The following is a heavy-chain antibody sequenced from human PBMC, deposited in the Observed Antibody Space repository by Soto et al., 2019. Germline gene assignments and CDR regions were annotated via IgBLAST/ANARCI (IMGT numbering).Heavy chain of an antibody. Sequence: QVQLQQWGAGLLKPSETLSLTCAVYGGSFSGYYWSWIRQPPGKGLEWIGEINHSGSTNYNPSLKSRVTISVDTSKNQFSLKLSSGTAADAAVYYCARGQRWFRIWGQGTMVTVSS. CDR2: INHSGST. CDR3: ARGQRWFRI. CDR1: GGSFSGYY. J-gene: IGHJ3*02. V-gene: IGHV4-34*01. D-gene: IGHD2-15*01.